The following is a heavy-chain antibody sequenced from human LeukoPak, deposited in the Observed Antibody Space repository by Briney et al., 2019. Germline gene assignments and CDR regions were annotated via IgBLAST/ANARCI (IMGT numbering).Heavy chain of an antibody. CDR2: ISAYNGNT. V-gene: IGHV1-18*01. CDR3: ARDGLISNFDY. CDR1: GGTFSSYA. Sequence: ASVKVSCKASGGTFSSYAISWVRQAPGQGLEWMGWISAYNGNTNYAQKLQGRVTMTTDTPTSTAYMELRSLRSDDTAVYYCARDGLISNFDYWGQGTLVTVSS. D-gene: IGHD3-10*01. J-gene: IGHJ4*02.